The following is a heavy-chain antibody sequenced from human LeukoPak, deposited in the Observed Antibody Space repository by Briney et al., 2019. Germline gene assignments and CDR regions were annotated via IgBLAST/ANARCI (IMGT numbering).Heavy chain of an antibody. J-gene: IGHJ6*02. Sequence: RASVKVSCKASGYTFTSYDINWVRQATGQGLEWMGWMNPNSGNTGYAQKFQGRVTMTRNTSISTAYMELSSLRSEDTAVYYCARDKRYYYGSGTGYGMDVWGQGTTVTVSS. CDR1: GYTFTSYD. V-gene: IGHV1-8*01. D-gene: IGHD3-10*01. CDR2: MNPNSGNT. CDR3: ARDKRYYYGSGTGYGMDV.